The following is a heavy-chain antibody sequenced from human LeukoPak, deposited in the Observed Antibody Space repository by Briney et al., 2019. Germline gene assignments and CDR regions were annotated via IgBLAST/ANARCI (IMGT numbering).Heavy chain of an antibody. CDR2: ISSNGGST. D-gene: IGHD3-10*01. CDR1: EFTFSSYT. J-gene: IGHJ6*04. CDR3: ATGLWFGKYLDV. V-gene: IGHV3-64*01. Sequence: GGSLRLSCAASEFTFSSYTMTWVRQAPGKGLEYVSAISSNGGSTYYANSVKGRFTISRDNSKNTLYLQMGSLRSEDTAVYYCATGLWFGKYLDVWGKGTTVTISS.